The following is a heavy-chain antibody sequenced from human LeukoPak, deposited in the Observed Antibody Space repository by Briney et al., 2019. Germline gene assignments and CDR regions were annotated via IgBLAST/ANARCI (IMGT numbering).Heavy chain of an antibody. Sequence: GGSLRLSCEASGFTLSSYNMNWVRQAPGKGLEWVSYISSGGSTIYYADSVKGRFTISRDNAKNSLYLQMNSLRAEDTAVYYCARSNYWGQGTLVTVSS. V-gene: IGHV3-48*01. CDR1: GFTLSSYN. CDR3: ARSNY. CDR2: ISSGGSTI. J-gene: IGHJ4*02.